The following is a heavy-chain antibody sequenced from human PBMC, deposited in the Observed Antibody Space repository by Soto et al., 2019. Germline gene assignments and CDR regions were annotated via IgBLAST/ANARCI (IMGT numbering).Heavy chain of an antibody. Sequence: EVQLVESGGGLVQPGGSLRLSCAASGFTFNNFWMYWVRQTPEKGLVWVSGINSDGTTTIYADSVKGRFTISRDNAKNTLYLQMNSLTVEDTAIYYCVRDIRWGQGNLVTLSS. J-gene: IGHJ4*02. CDR2: INSDGTTT. CDR3: VRDIR. V-gene: IGHV3-74*01. CDR1: GFTFNNFW.